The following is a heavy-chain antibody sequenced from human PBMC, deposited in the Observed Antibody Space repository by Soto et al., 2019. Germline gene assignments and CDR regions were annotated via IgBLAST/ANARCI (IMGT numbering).Heavy chain of an antibody. CDR3: ARVRSDFWSGYYGWFDP. CDR2: TYYRSKWYN. V-gene: IGHV6-1*01. CDR1: GDSVSSNSAA. J-gene: IGHJ5*02. Sequence: SQTLSLPCAISGDSVSSNSAAWNWIRQSPSRGLEWLGRTYYRSKWYNDYAVSVKSRITINPDTSKNQFSLQLNSVTPEDTAVYYCARVRSDFWSGYYGWFDPWGQGTLVTVSS. D-gene: IGHD3-3*01.